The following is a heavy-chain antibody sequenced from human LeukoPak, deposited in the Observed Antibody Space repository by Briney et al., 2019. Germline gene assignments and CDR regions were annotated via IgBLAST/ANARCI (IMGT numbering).Heavy chain of an antibody. V-gene: IGHV3-21*04. CDR3: ARDLQLWSRYYYYYMDV. Sequence: GGSLRLSCAASGFTFSSYSMNWVRQAPGKGLEWVSSISTSSSYIHYADSVKGRFTISRDNAKNSLYLQMNSLRAEDTAVYYCARDLQLWSRYYYYYMDVWGKGTTVTVSS. CDR2: ISTSSSYI. J-gene: IGHJ6*03. D-gene: IGHD5-18*01. CDR1: GFTFSSYS.